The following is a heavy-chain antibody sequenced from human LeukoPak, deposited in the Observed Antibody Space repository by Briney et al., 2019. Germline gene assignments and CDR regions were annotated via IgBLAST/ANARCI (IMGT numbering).Heavy chain of an antibody. Sequence: SETLSLTCTVSGGSISNSIYYWGWVRQPPGKGLEWIGTITYSGSAYYNPSLESRVTISIDPSKNQFSLTLSSVTAADTAIYYCARPRYAGGIDAFYIWGPGTMVTVSS. V-gene: IGHV4-39*01. CDR3: ARPRYAGGIDAFYI. D-gene: IGHD5-12*01. J-gene: IGHJ3*02. CDR2: ITYSGSA. CDR1: GGSISNSIYY.